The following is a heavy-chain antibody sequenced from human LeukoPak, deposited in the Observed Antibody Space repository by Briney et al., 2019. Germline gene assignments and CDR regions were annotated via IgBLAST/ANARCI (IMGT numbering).Heavy chain of an antibody. CDR2: IYYGGST. CDR3: VRTRDGYNFYFDY. J-gene: IGHJ4*02. D-gene: IGHD5-24*01. V-gene: IGHV4-59*01. Sequence: SETLSLTYSVSGGSISGYYWSWIRQPPGKGLEWIGFIYYGGSTNYNPSLKSRVTISVDTSKNQFSLELSSVIAGDTAVYYCVRTRDGYNFYFDYWGQGTLVTVSS. CDR1: GGSISGYY.